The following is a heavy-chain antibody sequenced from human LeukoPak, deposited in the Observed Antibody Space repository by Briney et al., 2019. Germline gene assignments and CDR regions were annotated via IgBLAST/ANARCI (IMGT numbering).Heavy chain of an antibody. V-gene: IGHV3-30*02. Sequence: PGGSLGLSCAASGVTFNTYGIHWVRQTPGEGLEWVAFIRYDGSNKHYADSVKGRFTISRDNSKNTLYLQMNSLRVEDTAVYYCAKDRCSGGSCDPPYYYFMDVWGKGTTVTVSS. CDR1: GVTFNTYG. CDR3: AKDRCSGGSCDPPYYYFMDV. CDR2: IRYDGSNK. J-gene: IGHJ6*03. D-gene: IGHD2-15*01.